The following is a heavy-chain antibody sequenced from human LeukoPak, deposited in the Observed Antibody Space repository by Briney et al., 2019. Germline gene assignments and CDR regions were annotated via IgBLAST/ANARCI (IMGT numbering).Heavy chain of an antibody. V-gene: IGHV3-30*02. J-gene: IGHJ4*02. CDR2: IRYDESNQ. CDR1: GFSFRSYG. Sequence: GGSLRLSCAASGFSFRSYGMHWVRQAPGKGLEWVAFIRYDESNQYYADSVKGRFTISRDNSKNTLYLQMNSLRVEDTAVYYCATKKGNWNNDHWGQGTLVTVSS. D-gene: IGHD1/OR15-1a*01. CDR3: ATKKGNWNNDH.